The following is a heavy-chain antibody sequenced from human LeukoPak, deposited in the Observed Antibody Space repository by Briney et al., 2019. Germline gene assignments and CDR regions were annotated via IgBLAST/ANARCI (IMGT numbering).Heavy chain of an antibody. Sequence: GGSLRLFCAASGFTVSSNYMSWVRQAPGKGLEWVSVIYSGGSTYYADSVKGRFTISRDNSKNTLYLQMNSLRAEDTAVYYCASLSSGSTFDYWGQGTLVTVSS. CDR1: GFTVSSNY. D-gene: IGHD3-22*01. J-gene: IGHJ4*02. CDR3: ASLSSGSTFDY. CDR2: IYSGGST. V-gene: IGHV3-66*01.